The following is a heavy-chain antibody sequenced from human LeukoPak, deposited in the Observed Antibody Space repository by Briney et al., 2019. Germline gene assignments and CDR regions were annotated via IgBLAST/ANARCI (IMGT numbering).Heavy chain of an antibody. CDR2: ISTYGSTT. D-gene: IGHD3-16*01. J-gene: IGHJ3*02. CDR3: ASRVMAVNGFDI. V-gene: IGHV3-74*01. Sequence: QPGGSLRLSCAASGFIFSNYAMNWVREAPGKGLEWVSRISTYGSTTTYADSVKGRFTISRDNAENTLYLQMNSLRAEDTAVYYCASRVMAVNGFDIWGQGTMVTVSS. CDR1: GFIFSNYA.